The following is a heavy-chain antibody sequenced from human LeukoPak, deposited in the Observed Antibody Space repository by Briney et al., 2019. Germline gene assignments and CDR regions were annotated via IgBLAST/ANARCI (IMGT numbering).Heavy chain of an antibody. Sequence: PSETLSLTCAVYGGSFSGYYWSWIRQPPGKGLEWIGEINHSGSTNYNPSLKSRVTISVDTSKNQFSLKLSSVTAADTAVYYCARSPQRTMIVVVITFDYWGQGTLVTVSS. D-gene: IGHD3-22*01. CDR2: INHSGST. CDR3: ARSPQRTMIVVVITFDY. V-gene: IGHV4-34*01. J-gene: IGHJ4*02. CDR1: GGSFSGYY.